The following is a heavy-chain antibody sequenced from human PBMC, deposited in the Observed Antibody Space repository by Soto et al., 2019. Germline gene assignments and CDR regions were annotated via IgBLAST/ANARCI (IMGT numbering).Heavy chain of an antibody. CDR3: AKDAHGSRSYATHYYFDY. J-gene: IGHJ4*02. D-gene: IGHD3-10*01. V-gene: IGHV3-23*01. CDR1: GFTFSSYA. Sequence: GGSLRLSCAASGFTFSSYAMSWVRQAPGKGLEWVSAISGSGGSTYYADSVKGRFTISRDNSKNTLYLQMNSLRAEDTAVYYCAKDAHGSRSYATHYYFDYWGQGTLVTVSS. CDR2: ISGSGGST.